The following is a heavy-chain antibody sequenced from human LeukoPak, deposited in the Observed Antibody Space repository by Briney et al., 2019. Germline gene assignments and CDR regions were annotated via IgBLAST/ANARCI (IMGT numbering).Heavy chain of an antibody. V-gene: IGHV4-31*03. CDR2: IYYSGST. CDR1: GGSISSGVYY. Sequence: PSETLSLTCTVSGGSISSGVYYWSWIRHHPEKGLEWIGYIYYSGSTHYNPSLKSRVSISVDTSKNQFSLRLSSVTAADTAVYYCARANGLGRGGVDPWGQGTRVTVSS. D-gene: IGHD1-26*01. J-gene: IGHJ5*02. CDR3: ARANGLGRGGVDP.